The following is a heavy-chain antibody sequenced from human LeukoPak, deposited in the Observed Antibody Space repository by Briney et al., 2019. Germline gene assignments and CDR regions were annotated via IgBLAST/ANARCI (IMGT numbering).Heavy chain of an antibody. CDR3: ARGTPRRGRYCSSTSCYKGIFDY. CDR1: GGSFSGYY. V-gene: IGHV4-34*01. Sequence: ASETLSLTCAVYGGSFSGYYWSWIRQPPGKGLEWIGEINHSGSTNYNPSLKSRVTISADTSKNQFSLKLSSVTAADTAVYYCARGTPRRGRYCSSTSCYKGIFDYWGQGTLVTVSS. CDR2: INHSGST. J-gene: IGHJ4*02. D-gene: IGHD2-2*02.